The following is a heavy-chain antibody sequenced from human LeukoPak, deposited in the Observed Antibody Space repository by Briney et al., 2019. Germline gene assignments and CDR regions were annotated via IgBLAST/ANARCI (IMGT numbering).Heavy chain of an antibody. J-gene: IGHJ3*02. CDR2: IDQDGSEK. CDR3: ARDYYSYSRGSWAFDI. V-gene: IGHV3-7*03. Sequence: GGSLRLSCAASAFTFSSHWMSWVRQAPGNGLEWVANIDQDGSEKYYVESMKGRITISRDTAKNSLYLQMNSLRAEDTAVYYCARDYYSYSRGSWAFDIWGQGTMVTVSS. D-gene: IGHD3-22*01. CDR1: AFTFSSHW.